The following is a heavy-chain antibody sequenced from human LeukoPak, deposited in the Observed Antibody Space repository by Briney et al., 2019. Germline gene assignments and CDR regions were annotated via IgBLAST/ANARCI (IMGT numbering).Heavy chain of an antibody. Sequence: ASVKVSCKASVGTFSSYAISWVRQAPGQGREWMGGIIPIFGTANYAQKFQGRVTITADKSTSTAYMELSSLRSEDTAVYYCAREKLLWFGALRGCGNFAYWGQGTLVTVSS. CDR1: VGTFSSYA. D-gene: IGHD3-10*01. CDR2: IIPIFGTA. CDR3: AREKLLWFGALRGCGNFAY. J-gene: IGHJ4*02. V-gene: IGHV1-69*06.